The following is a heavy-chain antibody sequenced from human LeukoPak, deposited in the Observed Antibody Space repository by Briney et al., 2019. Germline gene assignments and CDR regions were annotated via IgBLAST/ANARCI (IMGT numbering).Heavy chain of an antibody. Sequence: GGSLRLSCAASGFTFSSYGMHWVRQAPGKGLEWVAVISYDGSNKYYADSVKGRFTISRDNSKNTLYLQMNSLRAEDTAVYYCARAPRPPFGESSLPYDAFDIWGQGTMVTVSS. CDR3: ARAPRPPFGESSLPYDAFDI. J-gene: IGHJ3*02. D-gene: IGHD3-16*02. CDR2: ISYDGSNK. CDR1: GFTFSSYG. V-gene: IGHV3-30*03.